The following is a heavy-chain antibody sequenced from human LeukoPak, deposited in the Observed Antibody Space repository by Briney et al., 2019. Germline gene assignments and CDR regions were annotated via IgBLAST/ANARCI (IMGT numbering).Heavy chain of an antibody. V-gene: IGHV3-11*05. CDR3: VRDRGYCSSTTCYAYYFDY. CDR2: ITSGTTYT. D-gene: IGHD2-2*01. J-gene: IGHJ4*02. Sequence: GGSLRLSCAASGFTFSSYYMSWIRQAPGKGLEWVSYITSGTTYTNYADSVKGRFTISRDNPKSSLYLQLNSLRAEDTAVYYCVRDRGYCSSTTCYAYYFDYWGQGTLVTVSS. CDR1: GFTFSSYY.